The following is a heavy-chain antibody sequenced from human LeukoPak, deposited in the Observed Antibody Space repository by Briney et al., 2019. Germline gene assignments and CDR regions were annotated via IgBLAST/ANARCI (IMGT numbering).Heavy chain of an antibody. CDR3: ARRYYYDSSGYYLHAFDI. J-gene: IGHJ3*02. CDR1: GYTFTGYY. CDR2: INPNSGGT. D-gene: IGHD3-22*01. V-gene: IGHV1-2*02. Sequence: ASVKVSCKASGYTFTGYYMHWVRQAPGQGLEWMGWINPNSGGTNYAQKFQGRVTMTRDTSISTAYMELSRLRSDDTAVYYCARRYYYDSSGYYLHAFDIWGQGTMVTVSS.